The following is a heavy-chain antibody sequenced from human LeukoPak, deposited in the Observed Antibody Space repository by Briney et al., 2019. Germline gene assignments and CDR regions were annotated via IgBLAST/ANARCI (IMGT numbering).Heavy chain of an antibody. Sequence: AGGPLRLSCAASGFTFSSYSMNWVRQAPGKGLEWVPYISSSSSTIYYADSVKGRFTISRDNAKNSLYLQMNSLRSDDTAVYYCARDYIAAAVYDYWGQGTLVTVSS. J-gene: IGHJ4*02. CDR1: GFTFSSYS. CDR3: ARDYIAAAVYDY. CDR2: ISSSSSTI. D-gene: IGHD6-13*01. V-gene: IGHV3-48*01.